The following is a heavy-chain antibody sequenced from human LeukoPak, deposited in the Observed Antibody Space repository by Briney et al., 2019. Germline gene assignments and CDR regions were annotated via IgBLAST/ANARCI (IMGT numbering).Heavy chain of an antibody. J-gene: IGHJ4*02. CDR2: ISGGGGNT. Sequence: GGSLTLSCAASGFTFSNYAMSWVRQAPGGGLEWVPVISGGGGNTYYADSVKGRSTSSRDNPKNTLYLQVNSLRAEDTAVYYCAKGVVGASSAAAAGYFENWGQGTLVTVSS. CDR3: AKGVVGASSAAAAGYFEN. D-gene: IGHD1-26*01. CDR1: GFTFSNYA. V-gene: IGHV3-23*01.